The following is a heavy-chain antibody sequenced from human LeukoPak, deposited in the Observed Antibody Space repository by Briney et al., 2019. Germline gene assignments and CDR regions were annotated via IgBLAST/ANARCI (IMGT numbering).Heavy chain of an antibody. CDR2: ITDDATT. D-gene: IGHD1-26*01. CDR1: GFTFSSAW. J-gene: IGHJ4*02. V-gene: IGHV3-74*03. Sequence: GGSLRLSCAASGFTFSSAWMHWVRHAPGTGLVWVSRITDDATTTYADSVKGRFTISRDNAKNILYLQMNSLRAEDTAVYYCVRDRVGPDYWGQGTLVTVSS. CDR3: VRDRVGPDY.